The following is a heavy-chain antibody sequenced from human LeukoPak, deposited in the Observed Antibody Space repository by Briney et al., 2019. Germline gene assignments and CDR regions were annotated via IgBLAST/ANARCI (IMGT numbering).Heavy chain of an antibody. V-gene: IGHV4-59*01. CDR1: GGSISSYY. D-gene: IGHD5-12*01. J-gene: IGHJ4*02. CDR3: ATVPFSGYGY. Sequence: PSETLSLTCSVSGGSISSYYWSWIRQPPGKGLEWIGYIYYSGSTNYNPSLKSRVTISVDTSKNQFSLKLSSVTAADTAVYYCATVPFSGYGYWGQGTLVTVSS. CDR2: IYYSGST.